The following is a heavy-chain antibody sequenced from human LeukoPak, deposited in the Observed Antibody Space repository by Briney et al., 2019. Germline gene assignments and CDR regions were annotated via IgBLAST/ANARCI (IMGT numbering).Heavy chain of an antibody. Sequence: GESLKISCQGSGYSFTTYWIGWVRQMPGKGLGWMGIIYPGDSDTRYSPSFQGQVTISADKSINTAYLQWSSLKASDTAMYYCARRSAVAPYYYMDVWGKGTTVTVSS. CDR3: ARRSAVAPYYYMDV. V-gene: IGHV5-51*01. CDR1: GYSFTTYW. J-gene: IGHJ6*03. CDR2: IYPGDSDT.